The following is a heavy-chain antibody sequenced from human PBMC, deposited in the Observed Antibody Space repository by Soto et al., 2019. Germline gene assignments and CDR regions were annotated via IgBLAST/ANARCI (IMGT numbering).Heavy chain of an antibody. CDR2: ISGSGDGT. J-gene: IGHJ6*02. D-gene: IGHD2-8*01. V-gene: IGHV3-23*01. Sequence: EVQLLESGGGVVQRGGSLRLSCAASGFTVTSHAMSWVRQAPGKGLEWVSSISGSGDGTYYGDSVKGRFTISRDSSSSPLYLEMKNLRGEDTAVYFCTRSRRSLLMVYGFGGMDVWGQGTTVTVSS. CDR3: TRSRRSLLMVYGFGGMDV. CDR1: GFTVTSHA.